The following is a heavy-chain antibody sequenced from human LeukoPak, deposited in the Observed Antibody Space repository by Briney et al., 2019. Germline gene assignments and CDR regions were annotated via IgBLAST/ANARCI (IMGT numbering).Heavy chain of an antibody. CDR2: INPNSGGT. J-gene: IGHJ4*02. CDR1: GYTFTCYY. Sequence: ASVKVSCKASGYTFTCYYMHWVRQAPGQGLEWMGWINPNSGGTNYAQKFQGRVTMTRDTSISTAYMELSRLRSDDTAVYYCARRAGGYSHPYDYWGQGVLVTVSS. D-gene: IGHD4-23*01. V-gene: IGHV1-2*02. CDR3: ARRAGGYSHPYDY.